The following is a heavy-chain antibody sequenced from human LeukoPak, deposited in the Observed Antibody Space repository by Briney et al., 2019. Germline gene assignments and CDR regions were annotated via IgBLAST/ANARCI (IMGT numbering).Heavy chain of an antibody. CDR2: IYYSGST. V-gene: IGHV4-31*03. D-gene: IGHD5-12*01. Sequence: PSETLSLTCTVSGGSISSGGYYWSWIRQHPGKGLEWIGYIYYSGSTYYNPSLKSRVTIAVDTSKNQFSLKLSSVTAADTAVYYCASSGGYALKDYYYYMDVWGKGTTVTVSS. CDR1: GGSISSGGYY. CDR3: ASSGGYALKDYYYYMDV. J-gene: IGHJ6*03.